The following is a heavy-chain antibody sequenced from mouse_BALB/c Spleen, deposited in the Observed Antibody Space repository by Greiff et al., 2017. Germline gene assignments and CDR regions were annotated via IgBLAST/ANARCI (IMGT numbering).Heavy chain of an antibody. Sequence: SGPELVKPGASVKMSCKASGYTFTSYVMHWVKQKPGQGLEWIGYINPYNDGTKYNEKFKGKATLTSDKSSSTAYMELSSLTSEDSAVYYCARSRGVHGNSAWFAYWGQGTLVTVSA. J-gene: IGHJ3*01. V-gene: IGHV1-14*01. CDR1: GYTFTSYV. CDR2: INPYNDGT. CDR3: ARSRGVHGNSAWFAY. D-gene: IGHD2-1*01.